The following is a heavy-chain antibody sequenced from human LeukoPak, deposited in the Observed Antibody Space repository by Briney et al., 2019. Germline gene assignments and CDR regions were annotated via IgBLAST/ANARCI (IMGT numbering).Heavy chain of an antibody. V-gene: IGHV3-23*01. CDR3: ARKAGYYYGSGDY. J-gene: IGHJ4*02. CDR1: GFTFSSDA. CDR2: ISGSGGST. Sequence: PGGSLRLSCAASGFTFSSDAMSWVRQAPGKGLEWVSAISGSGGSTYYADSVKGRVTISRDNSKNTLYLQMNSLRAEDTAVYYCARKAGYYYGSGDYWGQGTLVTVSS. D-gene: IGHD3-10*01.